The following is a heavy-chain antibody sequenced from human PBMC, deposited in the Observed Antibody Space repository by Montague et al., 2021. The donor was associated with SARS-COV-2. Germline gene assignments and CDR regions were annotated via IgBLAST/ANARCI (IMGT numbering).Heavy chain of an antibody. CDR1: GDSISSSRYF. V-gene: IGHV4-39*01. Sequence: SETLSLTCTVSGDSISSSRYFWSRLRQPQGLGLDWIGCFSFSASSYHNLSLRSRVTISVDTSKNQFSLKPSSVTAADTAVYYCASPSSGRCYYFDHWGQGALVTASS. D-gene: IGHD3-22*01. CDR3: ASPSSGRCYYFDH. CDR2: FSFSASS. J-gene: IGHJ4*02.